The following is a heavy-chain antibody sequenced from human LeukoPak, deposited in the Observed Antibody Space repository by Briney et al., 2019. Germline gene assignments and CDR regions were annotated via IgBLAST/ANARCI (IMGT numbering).Heavy chain of an antibody. J-gene: IGHJ5*01. CDR3: AKIIGTGRCSPNYTFDS. CDR1: GFSFSIST. V-gene: IGHV3-23*01. D-gene: IGHD2-8*02. CDR2: FSDYADYT. Sequence: GVSLRLSCAASGFSFSISTLSWVRQPPGEGLEWVATFSDYADYTYYADSVRDRFTISRDTSKNTVYLQMNGLRGDDTPIYFCAKIIGTGRCSPNYTFDSWGQGTLVAVSS.